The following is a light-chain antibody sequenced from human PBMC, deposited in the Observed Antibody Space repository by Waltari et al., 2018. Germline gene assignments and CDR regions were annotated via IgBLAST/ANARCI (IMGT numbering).Light chain of an antibody. CDR2: GAS. CDR1: QSVSDNY. Sequence: EIVLTQSPGTLSLSPGERATLSCRASQSVSDNYLAWYQQKPGQPPRGLIYGASSRAPGTPDRFSGSGSGTDFTLTISRLEPEDFAVYYCQQYGNSRYTFGQGTKLEIK. V-gene: IGKV3-20*01. CDR3: QQYGNSRYT. J-gene: IGKJ2*01.